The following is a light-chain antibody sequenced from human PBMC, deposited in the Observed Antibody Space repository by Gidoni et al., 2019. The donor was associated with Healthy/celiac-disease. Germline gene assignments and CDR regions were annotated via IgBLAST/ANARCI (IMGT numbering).Light chain of an antibody. Sequence: IVMAQSPDSLAVSLGERATINCKSSDSFLYSANNMNYLACYQQKPGQPPTLLLFCASTRESGVPARFSGSGSATAFTPLISSLQAEDVVVYYCQQYSSPPLTFGGGTKVEIK. CDR3: QQYSSPPLT. CDR1: DSFLYSANNMNY. J-gene: IGKJ4*01. CDR2: CAS. V-gene: IGKV4-1*01.